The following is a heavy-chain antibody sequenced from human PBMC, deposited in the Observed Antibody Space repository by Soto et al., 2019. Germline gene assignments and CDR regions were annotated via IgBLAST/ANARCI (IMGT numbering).Heavy chain of an antibody. CDR1: GFTFSSYG. J-gene: IGHJ4*02. CDR2: IWYDGSNK. D-gene: IGHD2-21*02. V-gene: IGHV3-33*01. CDR3: ARGGGFCGGDCYKGGIDY. Sequence: QVQLVESGGGVVQPGRSLRLSCAASGFTFSSYGMHWVRQAPGKGLEWVAVIWYDGSNKYYADSVKGRFTISRDNSKNTLYLQMNSLRAEDTAIYYCARGGGFCGGDCYKGGIDYWGQGTLVIVSS.